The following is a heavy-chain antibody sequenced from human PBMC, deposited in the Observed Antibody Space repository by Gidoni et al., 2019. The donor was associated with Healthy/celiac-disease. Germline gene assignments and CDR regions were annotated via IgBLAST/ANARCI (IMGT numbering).Heavy chain of an antibody. V-gene: IGHV3-43*01. CDR2: ISWDGGST. J-gene: IGHJ2*01. Sequence: EVQLVESGGVVVQPGGSLRLSCAASGFTFDDYTMHWVRQAPGKGLEWVSLISWDGGSTYYADSVKGRFTISRDNSKNSLYLQMNSLRTEDTALYYCAKDMGRHPDIGDWYFDLWGRGTLVTVSS. D-gene: IGHD2-15*01. CDR3: AKDMGRHPDIGDWYFDL. CDR1: GFTFDDYT.